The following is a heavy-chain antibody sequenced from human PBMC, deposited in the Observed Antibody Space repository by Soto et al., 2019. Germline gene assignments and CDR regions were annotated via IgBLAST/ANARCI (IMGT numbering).Heavy chain of an antibody. CDR2: IRSKAYGGTT. CDR1: GFTFGDYA. V-gene: IGHV3-49*01. Sequence: PGGSLRLSCTASGFTFGDYAMSWFRQAPGKGLEWVGFIRSKAYGGTTEYAASVKGRFTISRDGSKSIAYLQMNSLKTEDTAVYYCTRAIFGVVIHSPYYYGMDVWGQGTTVTVSS. CDR3: TRAIFGVVIHSPYYYGMDV. D-gene: IGHD3-3*01. J-gene: IGHJ6*02.